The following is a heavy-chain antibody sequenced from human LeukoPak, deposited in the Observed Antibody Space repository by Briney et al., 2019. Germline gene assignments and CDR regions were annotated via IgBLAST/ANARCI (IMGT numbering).Heavy chain of an antibody. V-gene: IGHV4-30-2*01. CDR1: GGSISSGGYS. J-gene: IGHJ4*02. CDR2: IYHSGST. CDR3: AGDGGGTSCYLCFDY. D-gene: IGHD2-2*01. Sequence: PSETLSLTCAVSGGSISSGGYSWSWIRQPPGKGLEWIGYIYHSGSTYYNPSLKSRVTISVDRSKNQFSLKLSSVTAADTAVYYCAGDGGGTSCYLCFDYWGQGTLVTVSS.